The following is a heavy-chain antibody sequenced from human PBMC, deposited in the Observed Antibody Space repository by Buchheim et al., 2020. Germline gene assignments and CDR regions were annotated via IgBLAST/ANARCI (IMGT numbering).Heavy chain of an antibody. CDR2: ISSSSSYI. D-gene: IGHD3-22*01. CDR1: GFTFSSYS. CDR3: ARDEDYYDSSGYPDFDY. J-gene: IGHJ4*02. Sequence: EVQLVESGGGLVKPGGSLRLSCAASGFTFSSYSMNWVRQAPGKGLEWVSSISSSSSYIYYADSVKGRFTISRDNAKNSLYLQMNSLRDEDTAVYYCARDEDYYDSSGYPDFDYWGQGTL. V-gene: IGHV3-21*01.